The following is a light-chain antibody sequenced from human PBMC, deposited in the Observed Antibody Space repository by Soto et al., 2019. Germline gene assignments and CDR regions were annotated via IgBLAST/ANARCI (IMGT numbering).Light chain of an antibody. V-gene: IGLV2-14*03. CDR1: SNDVGAFNY. J-gene: IGLJ3*02. CDR2: GVS. Sequence: QSALTQPASVSGSPGQSITIPCTGSSNDVGAFNYVSWYRHSPGEAPKVLIRGVSIRPSGVSIRFSASKSANTASLTISGLQAEDEALYYCSSYTTSNTWVFGGGTKLTVL. CDR3: SSYTTSNTWV.